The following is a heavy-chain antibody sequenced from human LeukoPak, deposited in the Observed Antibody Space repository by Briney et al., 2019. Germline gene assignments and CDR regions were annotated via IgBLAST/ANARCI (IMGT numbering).Heavy chain of an antibody. CDR3: ARAKRYDFWSGYYLDY. D-gene: IGHD3-3*01. CDR2: IYYSGST. V-gene: IGHV4-59*01. J-gene: IGHJ4*02. CDR1: GGSISGSY. Sequence: SETLSLTCTVSGGSISGSYWSWIRQPPGKGLEWIGYIYYSGSTNYNPSLKSRVTISVDTSKNQFSLKLSSVTAADTAVYYCARAKRYDFWSGYYLDYWGQGTLVTVSS.